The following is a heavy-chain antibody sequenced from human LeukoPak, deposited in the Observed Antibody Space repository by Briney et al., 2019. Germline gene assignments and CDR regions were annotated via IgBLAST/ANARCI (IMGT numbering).Heavy chain of an antibody. J-gene: IGHJ4*02. V-gene: IGHV3-21*01. CDR3: ARGKITMLDY. CDR2: ISSSSYI. D-gene: IGHD3-10*01. CDR1: GFTFSNYG. Sequence: GGSLRLSCAASGFTFSNYGMHWVRQAPGKGLEWVSSISSSSYIYYADSVKGRFTISRDNAKNSLYLQMNGLRAEDTAVYYCARGKITMLDYWGQGTLVTVSS.